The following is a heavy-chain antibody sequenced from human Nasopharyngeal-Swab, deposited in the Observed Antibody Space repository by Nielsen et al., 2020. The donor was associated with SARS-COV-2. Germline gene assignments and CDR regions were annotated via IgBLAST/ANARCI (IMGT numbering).Heavy chain of an antibody. CDR3: ARDPMITFGGVIVADYYYYGMDV. D-gene: IGHD3-16*02. J-gene: IGHJ6*02. CDR2: ISSSGSTI. V-gene: IGHV3-48*03. Sequence: GESLKISFAASGFTFSSYEMNWVRQAPGRGLEWVSYISSSGSTIYYTDSVKGRFTISRDNSKNTLYLQMNSLRAEDTAVYYCARDPMITFGGVIVADYYYYGMDVWGQGTTVTVSS. CDR1: GFTFSSYE.